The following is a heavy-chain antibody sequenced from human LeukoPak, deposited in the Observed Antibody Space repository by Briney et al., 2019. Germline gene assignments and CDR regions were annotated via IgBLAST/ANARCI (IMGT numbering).Heavy chain of an antibody. J-gene: IGHJ4*02. CDR1: GFTVSSNY. Sequence: GGFLRLSCAASGFTVSSNYMSWVRQAPGKGLEWVSVIYSGGSTYYADSAKGRFTISRDNSKNTLYLQMNSLRAEDTAVYYCARGDGYNFFDSWGQGTLVTVSS. D-gene: IGHD5-24*01. CDR2: IYSGGST. V-gene: IGHV3-66*01. CDR3: ARGDGYNFFDS.